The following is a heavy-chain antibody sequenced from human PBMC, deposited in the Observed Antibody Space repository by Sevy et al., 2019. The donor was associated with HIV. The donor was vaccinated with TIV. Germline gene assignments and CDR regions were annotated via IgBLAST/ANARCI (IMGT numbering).Heavy chain of an antibody. CDR3: ARGREYSSSSVAFDI. CDR2: ISSNGGST. J-gene: IGHJ3*02. Sequence: GGSLRLSCAASGFTFSSYAMHWVRQAPGKGLEYVSAISSNGGSTYYADSVKGRFTISRDNSKNKLYLQMGSLRAEDMAVYYCARGREYSSSSVAFDIWGQGTMVTVSS. V-gene: IGHV3-64*02. D-gene: IGHD6-6*01. CDR1: GFTFSSYA.